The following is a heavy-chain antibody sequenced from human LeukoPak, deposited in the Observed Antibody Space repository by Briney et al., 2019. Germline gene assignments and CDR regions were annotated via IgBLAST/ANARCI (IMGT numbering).Heavy chain of an antibody. CDR1: GFTFSSYA. CDR2: TSGHGANT. Sequence: GGSLRLSCAASGFTFSSYAMSWVRQAPGKGLECVSGTSGHGANTYYADSVKGRFTISRDNSKSRLYLQMSSLRAEDTAIYYCAKGGTLTRQLVDSWGQGTLVTVSS. D-gene: IGHD4-17*01. J-gene: IGHJ4*02. V-gene: IGHV3-23*01. CDR3: AKGGTLTRQLVDS.